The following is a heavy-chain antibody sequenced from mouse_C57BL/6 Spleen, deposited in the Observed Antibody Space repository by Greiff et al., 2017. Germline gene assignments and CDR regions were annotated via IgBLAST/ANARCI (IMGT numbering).Heavy chain of an antibody. D-gene: IGHD1-1*01. CDR3: ARHGSYAIDY. J-gene: IGHJ4*01. CDR2: INPKYGTT. Sequence: VQLQQSGPELVKPGASVKISCKASGYSFTDYNMNWVKQSNGKSLEWIGVINPKYGTTSYNQKLKGKATLYVDRSSSTAYMQLNSLTSGVSAVYYCARHGSYAIDYWGQGTAVTVSS. V-gene: IGHV1-39*01. CDR1: GYSFTDYN.